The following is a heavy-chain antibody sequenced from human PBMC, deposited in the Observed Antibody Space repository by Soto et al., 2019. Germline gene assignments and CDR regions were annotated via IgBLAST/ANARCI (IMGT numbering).Heavy chain of an antibody. CDR2: ISYDGSNK. CDR1: GFTFSSYA. J-gene: IGHJ4*02. V-gene: IGHV3-30-3*01. CDR3: ARDFRGATVIYYYFDY. D-gene: IGHD4-17*01. Sequence: GGSLRLSCAASGFTFSSYAMHWVRQAPGKGLEWVAVISYDGSNKYYADSVKGRFTISRDNSKNTLYLQMNSLGAEDTAVYYCARDFRGATVIYYYFDYWGQGTLVTVSS.